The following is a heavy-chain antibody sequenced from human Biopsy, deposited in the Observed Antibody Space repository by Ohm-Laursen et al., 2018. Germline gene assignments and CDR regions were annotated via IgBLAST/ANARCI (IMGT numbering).Heavy chain of an antibody. CDR2: IYYTGST. CDR1: GDSIGTFY. D-gene: IGHD1-26*01. Sequence: PSQTLSLTCPVSGDSIGTFYWNWIRQSPGKGLEWIGYIYYTGSTNYNPSLRSRVTISVDRSKNQFSLELSSVTAADTAVYYCARVGAGAPSIDYFDYWGQGALVTVSS. CDR3: ARVGAGAPSIDYFDY. V-gene: IGHV4-59*01. J-gene: IGHJ4*02.